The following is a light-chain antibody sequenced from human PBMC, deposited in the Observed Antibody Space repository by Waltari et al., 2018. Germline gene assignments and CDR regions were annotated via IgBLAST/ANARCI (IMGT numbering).Light chain of an antibody. CDR3: AAWDDSLNGWV. CDR1: TSYIGSNC. J-gene: IGLJ3*02. Sequence: QSVLTQPPSASVTPGQSVTISCSVLTSYIGSNCVNWYQQLPGTAPNLLIYTNNQRPSGVPDRFSGSKSGTSATLAIGGLRSADEADYYCAAWDDSLNGWVFGGGTKLTVL. CDR2: TNN. V-gene: IGLV1-44*01.